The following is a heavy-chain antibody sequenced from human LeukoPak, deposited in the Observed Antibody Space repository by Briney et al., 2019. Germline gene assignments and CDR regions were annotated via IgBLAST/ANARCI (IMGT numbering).Heavy chain of an antibody. CDR2: IKEDASVK. V-gene: IGHV3-7*01. Sequence: GGSLRLSCAASGFTFNNAWMSWVRQAPGKGLEWVANIKEDASVKNYVASVRGRFTISRDNAKNSLYLQMNSLRADDTAVYYCAREVPGGSSWFDYWGQGALVTVSS. CDR3: AREVPGGSSWFDY. CDR1: GFTFNNAW. D-gene: IGHD6-13*01. J-gene: IGHJ4*02.